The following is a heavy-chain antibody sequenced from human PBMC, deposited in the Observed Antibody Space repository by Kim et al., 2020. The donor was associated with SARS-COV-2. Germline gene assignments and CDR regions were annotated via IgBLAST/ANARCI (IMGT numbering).Heavy chain of an antibody. J-gene: IGHJ6*03. Sequence: ASVKVSCKASGYTFTSYDINWVRQATGQGLEWMGWMNPNSGNTGYAQKFQGRVTMTRNTSISTAYMELSSLRSEDTAVYYCAREARLVVPAAGDYYYYYMDVWGKGTTVTVSS. CDR3: AREARLVVPAAGDYYYYYMDV. V-gene: IGHV1-8*01. CDR1: GYTFTSYD. CDR2: MNPNSGNT. D-gene: IGHD2-2*01.